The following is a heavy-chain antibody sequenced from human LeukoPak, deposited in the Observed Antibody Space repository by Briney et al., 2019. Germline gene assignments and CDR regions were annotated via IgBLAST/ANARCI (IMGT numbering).Heavy chain of an antibody. Sequence: SETLSLTCTVSGGSISSSTSYWTWIRQPPGKGLEWIGSLYYSGSTSYNPSLKSRVTMSVDTSKNQFSLRLSSVTAANTAVYYCVAEFTMVRGVLGYWGQGTLVTVSS. J-gene: IGHJ4*02. CDR1: GGSISSSTSY. CDR2: LYYSGST. D-gene: IGHD3-10*01. V-gene: IGHV4-39*01. CDR3: VAEFTMVRGVLGY.